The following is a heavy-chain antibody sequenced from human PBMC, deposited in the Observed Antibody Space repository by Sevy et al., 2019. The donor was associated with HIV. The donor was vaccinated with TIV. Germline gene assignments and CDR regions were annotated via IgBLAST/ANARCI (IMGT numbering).Heavy chain of an antibody. D-gene: IGHD6-13*01. CDR3: ARGIAAASRLDY. Sequence: ASVKVSCKASGYTFTSYGISWVRQAPGQGLEWMGWISAYNGNTNYAQKLQGRVTMPTDTSTGTAYMELRSLRSDDTAVYYCARGIAAASRLDYWGQGTLVTVSS. V-gene: IGHV1-18*01. CDR2: ISAYNGNT. CDR1: GYTFTSYG. J-gene: IGHJ4*02.